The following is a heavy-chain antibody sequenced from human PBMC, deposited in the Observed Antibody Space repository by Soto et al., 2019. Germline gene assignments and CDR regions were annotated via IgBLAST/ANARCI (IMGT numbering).Heavy chain of an antibody. CDR3: AREGRGRIVVDSYGMDV. CDR1: GFTFSDYY. Sequence: PGGSLRLSCAASGFTFSDYYISWIRQAPWKGLEWVSYISSSGSTIYYADSVKGRFTISRDNAKKSLYLQMNSLRAEDTAVYYCAREGRGRIVVDSYGMDVWGQGTTVTVSS. D-gene: IGHD3-22*01. V-gene: IGHV3-11*01. CDR2: ISSSGSTI. J-gene: IGHJ6*02.